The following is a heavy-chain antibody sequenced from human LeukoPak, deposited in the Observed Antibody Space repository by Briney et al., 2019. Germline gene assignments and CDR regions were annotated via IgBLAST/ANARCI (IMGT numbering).Heavy chain of an antibody. CDR3: ARHRYSSGWNNFDY. J-gene: IGHJ4*02. Sequence: SETLSLTCTVSGGSISSYYWGWIRQPPGKGLEWIGYTYYSGSTDYNPSLTSRVTISVDTSKNQFSLKLSSVTAADTAVYYCARHRYSSGWNNFDYWGQGTLVTVSS. D-gene: IGHD6-19*01. CDR2: TYYSGST. CDR1: GGSISSYY. V-gene: IGHV4-59*08.